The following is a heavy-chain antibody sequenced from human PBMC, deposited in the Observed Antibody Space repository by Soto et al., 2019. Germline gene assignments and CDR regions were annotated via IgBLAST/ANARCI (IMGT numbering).Heavy chain of an antibody. CDR3: ARDVEVGIVVVPAAIGYYYYYMDV. Sequence: EVQLVESGGGLVKPGGSLRLSCAASGFTYSSYSMNWVRQAPGKGLEWVSSISSSSSYIYYADSVKGRFTISRDNAKNSLYLQMNSLRAEDTAVYYCARDVEVGIVVVPAAIGYYYYYMDVWGKGTTVSVSS. V-gene: IGHV3-21*01. J-gene: IGHJ6*03. CDR2: ISSSSSYI. CDR1: GFTYSSYS. D-gene: IGHD2-2*03.